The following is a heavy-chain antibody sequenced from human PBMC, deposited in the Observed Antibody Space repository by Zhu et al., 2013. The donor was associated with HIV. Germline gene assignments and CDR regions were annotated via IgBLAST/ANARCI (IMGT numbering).Heavy chain of an antibody. V-gene: IGHV4-34*01. CDR3: ARTTTVVTPRDVRELFDY. CDR1: GGSFSGYY. CDR2: INHSGST. Sequence: VQLQQWGAGLLKPSETLSLTCAVYGGSFSGYYWSWIRQPPGKGLEWIGEINHSGSTNYNPSLKSRVTISVDTSKNQFSLKLSSVTAADTAVYYCARTTTVVTPRDVRELFDYWGQGTLVTVSS. J-gene: IGHJ4*02. D-gene: IGHD4-17*01.